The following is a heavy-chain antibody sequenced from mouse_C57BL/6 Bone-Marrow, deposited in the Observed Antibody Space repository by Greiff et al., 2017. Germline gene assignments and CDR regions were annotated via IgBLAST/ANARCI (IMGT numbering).Heavy chain of an antibody. CDR3: ARRGITTVVATNAMDY. Sequence: QVQLQQPGAELVKPGASVTMSCKASGYTFTSYWITWVKQRPGQGLEWIGDIYPGSGSTNYNEKFKSKATLTVDTSSSTAYMQLSSLTSEDSAVYYGARRGITTVVATNAMDYWGQGTSVTVSS. CDR2: IYPGSGST. V-gene: IGHV1-55*01. D-gene: IGHD1-1*01. CDR1: GYTFTSYW. J-gene: IGHJ4*01.